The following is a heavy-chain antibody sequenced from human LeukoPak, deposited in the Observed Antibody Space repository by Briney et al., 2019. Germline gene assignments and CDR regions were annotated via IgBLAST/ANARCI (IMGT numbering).Heavy chain of an antibody. J-gene: IGHJ4*02. V-gene: IGHV3-33*01. Sequence: GSLRLSCAASGFTFSSYGMHWVRQAPGKGLEWVAVIWYDGSNKYYADSVKGRFTISRDNSKNTLYLQMNSLRAEDTAVYYCARDPSGPYSSSSGWGYDYWGQGTLVTVSS. CDR2: IWYDGSNK. CDR1: GFTFSSYG. D-gene: IGHD6-6*01. CDR3: ARDPSGPYSSSSGWGYDY.